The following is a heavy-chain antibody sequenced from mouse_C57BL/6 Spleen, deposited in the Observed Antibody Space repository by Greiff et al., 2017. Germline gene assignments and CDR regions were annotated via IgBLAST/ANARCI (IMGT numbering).Heavy chain of an antibody. CDR3: AGPPGGGSSWDYAKGY. CDR2: IRLKSDNYAT. V-gene: IGHV6-3*01. Sequence: EVKVEESGGGLVQPGGSMKLSCVASGFTFSNYWMNWVRQSPEKGLEWVAQIRLKSDNYATHYAESVKGRFTISRDDSTSSVYLQMNNLRAEVTGIYYCAGPPGGGSSWDYAKGYWGQGTSVTVSS. J-gene: IGHJ4*01. CDR1: GFTFSNYW. D-gene: IGHD1-1*01.